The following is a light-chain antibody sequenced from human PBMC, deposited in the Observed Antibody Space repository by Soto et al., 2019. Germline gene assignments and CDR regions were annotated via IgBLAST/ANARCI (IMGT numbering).Light chain of an antibody. CDR2: DAS. CDR3: QQYIKWPIT. V-gene: IGKV3-15*01. J-gene: IGKJ5*01. Sequence: EIVMTQSPGTLSVSPGERATVSCRASQSVSSNLAWYQQKPGQAPRLLISDASTRATGIPARFSGSGSGTEFTPTVSSLQSEDFAVYYCQQYIKWPITFGQGTRLEIK. CDR1: QSVSSN.